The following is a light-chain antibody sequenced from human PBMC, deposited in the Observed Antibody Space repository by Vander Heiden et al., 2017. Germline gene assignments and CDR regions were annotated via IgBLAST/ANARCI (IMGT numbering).Light chain of an antibody. CDR3: QQSYSTPLT. CDR2: AAS. CDR1: QSISSY. V-gene: IGKV1-39*01. Sequence: IQMPQPPSSLSASVGDRVTITCRASQSISSYLNWYQQKPGKAPKLLIYAASSLQSGVPSRFSGSGSGTDFTLTISSLQPEDFATYYCQQSYSTPLTFGGGTKVEIK. J-gene: IGKJ4*01.